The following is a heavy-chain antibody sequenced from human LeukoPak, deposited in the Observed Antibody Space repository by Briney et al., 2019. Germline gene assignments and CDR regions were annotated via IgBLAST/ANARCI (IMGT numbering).Heavy chain of an antibody. Sequence: GGSLRLSCAASGFTFSSYAMHWVRQAPGKGLEWVAFIRYDGSNKYYADSVKGRFTVSRDNSKNTLYLQMNSLRAEDTAVYYCAKDLWGSGSLLDYWGQGTLVTVSS. J-gene: IGHJ4*02. CDR3: AKDLWGSGSLLDY. CDR2: IRYDGSNK. D-gene: IGHD1-26*01. CDR1: GFTFSSYA. V-gene: IGHV3-30*02.